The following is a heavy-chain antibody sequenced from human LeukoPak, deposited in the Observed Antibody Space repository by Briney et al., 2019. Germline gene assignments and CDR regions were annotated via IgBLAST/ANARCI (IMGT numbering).Heavy chain of an antibody. V-gene: IGHV4-59*01. CDR1: GGGISTYH. J-gene: IGHJ3*01. D-gene: IGHD6-13*01. CDR2: IYYSGST. CDR3: AGELGQAFDL. Sequence: SETLSLTCTLSGGGISTYHWSWIRQPPGKGLEWIGYIYYSGSTNYNPSLKSRATMSVDTSKNQFSLRLTSVTAADTAMYYCAGELGQAFDLWGQGTTVTV.